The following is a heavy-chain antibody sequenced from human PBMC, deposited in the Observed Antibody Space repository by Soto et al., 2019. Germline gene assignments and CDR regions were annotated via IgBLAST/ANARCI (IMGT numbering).Heavy chain of an antibody. J-gene: IGHJ4*02. CDR2: INHSGSN. CDR1: GGSFSGYY. V-gene: IGHV4-34*01. D-gene: IGHD3-3*01. CDR3: ASGPDYECWSGYYPFDY. Sequence: QVQLQQWGAGLLKPSETLSLTCAVYGGSFSGYYCSWIRQPPGKGLEWIGEINHSGSNNYNPSLKSRVPISVDTSKHQFSLKLSAVTAADTAVYYCASGPDYECWSGYYPFDYWGQGTLVTVSS.